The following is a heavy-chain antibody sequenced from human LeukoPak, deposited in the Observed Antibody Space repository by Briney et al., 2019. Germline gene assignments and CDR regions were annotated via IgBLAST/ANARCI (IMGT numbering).Heavy chain of an antibody. D-gene: IGHD3-16*02. J-gene: IGHJ4*02. V-gene: IGHV4-39*01. Sequence: SETLSLTCTVSGGSISSSSYYWGWIRQPPGKGLEWIGSIYYSGSTYYNPSLKSRVTISVDTSKNQFSLKLSSVTAADTAVYYCARGEYDYVWGSYRYMNYWGQGILVTVSS. CDR2: IYYSGST. CDR3: ARGEYDYVWGSYRYMNY. CDR1: GGSISSSSYY.